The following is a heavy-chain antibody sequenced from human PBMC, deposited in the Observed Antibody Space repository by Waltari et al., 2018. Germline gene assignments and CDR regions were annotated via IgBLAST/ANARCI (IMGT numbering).Heavy chain of an antibody. V-gene: IGHV1-69*05. CDR2: IIPIFGTA. CDR3: ARDRDNSGYDPEDAFDI. D-gene: IGHD5-12*01. J-gene: IGHJ3*02. CDR1: GGTFRSYA. Sequence: QVQLVQSGAEVKKPGSSVKVSCKASGGTFRSYAISWVRQAPGQGLEWMGGIIPIFGTANYAQKFQGRVTITTDESTSTAYMELSSLRSEDTAVYYCARDRDNSGYDPEDAFDIWGQGTMVTVSS.